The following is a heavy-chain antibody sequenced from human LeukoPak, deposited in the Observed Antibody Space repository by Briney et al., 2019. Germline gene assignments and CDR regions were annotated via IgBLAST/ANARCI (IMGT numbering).Heavy chain of an antibody. CDR2: IKSKTDGGTT. J-gene: IGHJ4*02. D-gene: IGHD2-8*02. V-gene: IGHV3-15*01. CDR3: TTDPLDIVLVVYAID. CDR1: GFTFSNAW. Sequence: KSGGSLRLSCAASGFTFSNAWMRWVPQAPGKGLEWVGRIKSKTDGGTTDYAAPVKGRFTISRDDSKNTLYLQMNSLKTEDTAVYYCTTDPLDIVLVVYAIDWGQGTLVTVSS.